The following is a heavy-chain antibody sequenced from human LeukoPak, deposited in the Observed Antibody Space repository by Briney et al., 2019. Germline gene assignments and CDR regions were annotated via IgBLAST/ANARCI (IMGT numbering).Heavy chain of an antibody. V-gene: IGHV1-18*04. Sequence: ASVKVSCKASGYTFTSYAISWVRQAPGQGLEWMGWISAYNGNTNYAQKLQGRVTMTTDTSTSTAYMELRSLRSDDTAVYYCARDVGCSSTSCYAHFDYWGQGTLVTVSS. D-gene: IGHD2-2*01. CDR2: ISAYNGNT. CDR1: GYTFTSYA. J-gene: IGHJ4*02. CDR3: ARDVGCSSTSCYAHFDY.